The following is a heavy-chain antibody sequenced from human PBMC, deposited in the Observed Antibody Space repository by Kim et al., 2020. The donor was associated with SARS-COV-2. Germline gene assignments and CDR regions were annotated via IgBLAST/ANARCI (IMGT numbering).Heavy chain of an antibody. CDR2: ISSSGSTI. J-gene: IGHJ4*02. Sequence: GGSLRLSCAASGFTFSSYEMNWVRQAPGKGLEWVSYISSSGSTIYYADSVKGRFTISRDNAKNSLYLQMNSLRAEDTAVYYCARDSRGASGFYWGQGTLVTVSS. CDR3: ARDSRGASGFY. CDR1: GFTFSSYE. V-gene: IGHV3-48*03. D-gene: IGHD1-26*01.